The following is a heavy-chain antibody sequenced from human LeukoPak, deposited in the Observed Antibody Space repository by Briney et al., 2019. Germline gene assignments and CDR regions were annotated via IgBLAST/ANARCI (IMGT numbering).Heavy chain of an antibody. V-gene: IGHV3-30*18. Sequence: GGSLRPSCAASGFTFSSYGMHWVRQAPGKGLEWVAVISYDGSNKYYADSVKGRFTISRDNSKNTLYLQMNSLRAEDTAVYYCANDPELSTITGHYFDSWGQGTLVTVSS. D-gene: IGHD5-24*01. CDR1: GFTFSSYG. J-gene: IGHJ4*02. CDR2: ISYDGSNK. CDR3: ANDPELSTITGHYFDS.